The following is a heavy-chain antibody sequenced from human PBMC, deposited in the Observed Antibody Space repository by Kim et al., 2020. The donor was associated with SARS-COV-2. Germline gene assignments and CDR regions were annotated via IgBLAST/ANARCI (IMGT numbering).Heavy chain of an antibody. CDR3: ATISPRYYFDY. CDR2: ISNDGSTQ. Sequence: GGSLRLSCTASGFSFSSYGIHWVRQAPGKGLEWVAVISNDGSTQYYLDSVKGRFTISRDNSKNTLYLQMSSLRTEYTAVYYCATISPRYYFDYWGQGTLVTVST. J-gene: IGHJ4*02. CDR1: GFSFSSYG. D-gene: IGHD5-12*01. V-gene: IGHV3-30*03.